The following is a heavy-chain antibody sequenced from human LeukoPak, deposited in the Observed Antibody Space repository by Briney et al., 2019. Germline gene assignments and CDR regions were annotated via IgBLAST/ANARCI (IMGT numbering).Heavy chain of an antibody. CDR3: AREGPYDSSGYYDY. CDR1: GFTFDDYG. J-gene: IGHJ4*01. CDR2: INWNGGST. Sequence: PGGSLRLSCAASGFTFDDYGMSWVRQAPGKGLEWVSGINWNGGSTGYADSVKGRFTISRDNAKNSLYLQMNSLRAEDTALYYCAREGPYDSSGYYDYWGHGTLVTVSS. V-gene: IGHV3-20*04. D-gene: IGHD3-22*01.